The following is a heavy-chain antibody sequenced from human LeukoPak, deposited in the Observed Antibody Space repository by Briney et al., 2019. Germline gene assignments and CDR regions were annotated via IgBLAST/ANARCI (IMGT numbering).Heavy chain of an antibody. J-gene: IGHJ4*02. CDR3: ARTTSFDY. V-gene: IGHV3-48*03. CDR1: GFTFTSYE. Sequence: PGGSLRLSCAVSGFTFTSYEMNWVRQAPGKGLEWVSYITISGSTIYYADSVKGRFTISRDNAKSSLYLQMNSLRAEDTAAYYCARTTSFDYWGQGTLVTVSS. D-gene: IGHD1-1*01. CDR2: ITISGSTI.